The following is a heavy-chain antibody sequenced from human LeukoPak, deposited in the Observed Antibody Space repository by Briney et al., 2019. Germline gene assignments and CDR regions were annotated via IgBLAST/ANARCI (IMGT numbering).Heavy chain of an antibody. D-gene: IGHD1-1*01. V-gene: IGHV5-51*01. CDR1: GYNFPCNW. CDR2: IYPLDSGI. Sequence: GESLKISCKASGYNFPCNWIGWVRQMPGKGLEWMGIIYPLDSGIRYSPSFQGQVTISVDKSISTAYLQRSSLKATDTAMYSCARHVNFRTWNYFDVWGQGTLVTVSS. CDR3: ARHVNFRTWNYFDV. J-gene: IGHJ4*02.